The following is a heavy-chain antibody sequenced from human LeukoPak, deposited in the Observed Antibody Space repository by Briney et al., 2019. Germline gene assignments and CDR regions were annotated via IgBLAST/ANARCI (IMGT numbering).Heavy chain of an antibody. CDR2: MNGEGVST. V-gene: IGHV3-43*02. Sequence: GGSLRLSCVASGLPIADFAMHWVRQAPGKGLEWVSLMNGEGVSTFYADSVKGRFSISRDNSKNSLSLEMNSLRTEDTAMYYCARESGKFDYWGQGTLVAVSS. CDR1: GLPIADFA. CDR3: ARESGKFDY. J-gene: IGHJ4*02.